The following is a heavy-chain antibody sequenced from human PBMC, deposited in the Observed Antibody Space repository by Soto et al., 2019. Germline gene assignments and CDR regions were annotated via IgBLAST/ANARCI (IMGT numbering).Heavy chain of an antibody. Sequence: QVQLVESGGGLVKPGGSLRLSCTASGFSISDYYMYWIRQSPGKGLEWLSCISSSGSSRYYADSVKGRFIISRDNAKNSLYLQMDSLRVEDTAVYYCARDRYTNYVNYFDPWGQGTLVTVSS. V-gene: IGHV3-11*01. D-gene: IGHD2-2*02. CDR3: ARDRYTNYVNYFDP. CDR1: GFSISDYY. CDR2: ISSSGSSR. J-gene: IGHJ5*02.